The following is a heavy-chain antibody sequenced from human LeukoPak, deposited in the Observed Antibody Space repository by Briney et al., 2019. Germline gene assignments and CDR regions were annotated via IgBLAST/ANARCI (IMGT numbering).Heavy chain of an antibody. D-gene: IGHD3-3*01. J-gene: IGHJ6*02. CDR2: INHSGST. CDR1: GGSFSGYY. CDR3: ARDSVITIFGVVSDYYYYGMDV. Sequence: SETPSLTCAVYGGSFSGYYWSWIRQPPGKGLEWIGEINHSGSTNYNPSLKSRVTISVDTSKNQFSLKLSSVTAADTAVYYCARDSVITIFGVVSDYYYYGMDVWGQGTTVTVSS. V-gene: IGHV4-34*01.